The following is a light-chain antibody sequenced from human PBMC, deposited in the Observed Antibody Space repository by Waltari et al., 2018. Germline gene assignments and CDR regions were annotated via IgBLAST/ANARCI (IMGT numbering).Light chain of an antibody. CDR2: DQN. Sequence: TQDPAVSVAVGQTGRITCQADSLRSYNASWYQQRPGQAPKLLIYDQNNRPSGVPGRFSGSSSDNTASLTITGAQAEDEAYYYCHSRDASGVGGAFGGGTKLTVL. CDR3: HSRDASGVGGA. V-gene: IGLV3-19*01. CDR1: SLRSYN. J-gene: IGLJ2*01.